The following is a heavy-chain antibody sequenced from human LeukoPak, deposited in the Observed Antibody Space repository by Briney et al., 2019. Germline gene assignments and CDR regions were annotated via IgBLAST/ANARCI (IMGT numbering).Heavy chain of an antibody. V-gene: IGHV3-53*04. CDR3: AGPADYYDSSGYYYLDY. CDR2: IYSGGST. J-gene: IGHJ4*02. Sequence: GGSLRLSCAASGFTVSSNYMSWVRQAPGKGLEWVSVIYSGGSTYYADSVKGRFTISRHNSKNTLYLQMNSLRAEDTAVYYCAGPADYYDSSGYYYLDYWGQGALVTVSS. CDR1: GFTVSSNY. D-gene: IGHD3-22*01.